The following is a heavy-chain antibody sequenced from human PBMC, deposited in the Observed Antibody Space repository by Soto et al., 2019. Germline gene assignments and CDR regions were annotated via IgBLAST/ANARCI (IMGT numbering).Heavy chain of an antibody. CDR1: GGTFSSYT. Sequence: QVQLVHSGAEVKKPGSSVKVSCKASGGTFSSYTISWVRQAPGQGLEWMGRIIPILGIANYAQKFQGRVTITADKSTSTAYMELSSLRSEDTAVYYCARVETHYDYIWGSYRNDAFDIWGQGTMVTVSS. CDR3: ARVETHYDYIWGSYRNDAFDI. J-gene: IGHJ3*02. V-gene: IGHV1-69*02. CDR2: IIPILGIA. D-gene: IGHD3-16*02.